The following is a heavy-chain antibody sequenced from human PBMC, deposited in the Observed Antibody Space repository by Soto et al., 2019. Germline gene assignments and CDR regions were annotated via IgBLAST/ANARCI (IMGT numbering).Heavy chain of an antibody. D-gene: IGHD1-7*01. CDR1: GFTFSSYA. CDR2: ISYDGSNK. V-gene: IGHV3-30-3*01. CDR3: ARGGFDWNYVSYWFDP. J-gene: IGHJ5*02. Sequence: PGGSLRLSCAASGFTFSSYAMHWVRQAPGKGLEWVAVISYDGSNKYYADSVKGRFTISRDNSKNTLYLQMNSLRAEDTAVYYCARGGFDWNYVSYWFDPWGQGTLVTVSS.